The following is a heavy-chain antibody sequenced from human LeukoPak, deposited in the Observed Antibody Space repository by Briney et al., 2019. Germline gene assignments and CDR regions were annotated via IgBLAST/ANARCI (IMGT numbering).Heavy chain of an antibody. V-gene: IGHV4-4*07. CDR2: IYTSGRT. D-gene: IGHD3-16*01. Sequence: SEPLSLTCTVSGGSISSYYWSGIRQPAGKGLVWIGRIYTSGRTNYQPSIKSRVHMSVDTSKNQFSLKLSTVTAADTAVYYCAREAEYDYVWGSYSRILDYWGQGTLVTVSS. J-gene: IGHJ4*02. CDR3: AREAEYDYVWGSYSRILDY. CDR1: GGSISSYY.